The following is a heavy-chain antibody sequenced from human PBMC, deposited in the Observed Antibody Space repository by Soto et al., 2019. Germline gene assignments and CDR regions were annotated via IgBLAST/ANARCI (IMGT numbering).Heavy chain of an antibody. V-gene: IGHV3-23*01. Sequence: GGSLRLSCAASGFTFSSYAMSWVRQAPGKGLEWVSAISGSGGSTYYADSVKGRFTISRDNSKNTLYLQMNSLRAEDTAVYYCAKDGEGYYDSSGYYYSPNNFDYWGQGTLVTVSS. CDR3: AKDGEGYYDSSGYYYSPNNFDY. D-gene: IGHD3-22*01. J-gene: IGHJ4*02. CDR2: ISGSGGST. CDR1: GFTFSSYA.